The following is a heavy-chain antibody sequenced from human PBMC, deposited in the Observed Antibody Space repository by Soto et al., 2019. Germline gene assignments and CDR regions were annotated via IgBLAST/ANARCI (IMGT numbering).Heavy chain of an antibody. CDR3: ARAAYDYVWGSYRLFDY. Sequence: SETLSLTCTVSGGSISSGDYYWSWIRQPPGKGLEWIGYIYYSGSTYYNPSLKSRVTISVDTSKNQFSLKLSSVTAADTAVYYCARAAYDYVWGSYRLFDYWGQGTLVTVSS. CDR2: IYYSGST. J-gene: IGHJ4*02. CDR1: GGSISSGDYY. D-gene: IGHD3-16*02. V-gene: IGHV4-30-4*01.